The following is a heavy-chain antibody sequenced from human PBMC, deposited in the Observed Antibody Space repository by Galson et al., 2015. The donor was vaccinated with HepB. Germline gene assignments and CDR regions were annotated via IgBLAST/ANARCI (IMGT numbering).Heavy chain of an antibody. Sequence: SLRLSCAASGFTFNTYAMGWVRQAPGKGLEWVSTLSGSGYPIYYADSVQGRFTISRDTSINTLYLQMNSLRVEDTAVYYCARDSSGLLNTYYDITNWYFDLWGRGTLVTVSS. V-gene: IGHV3-23*01. D-gene: IGHD3-22*01. CDR2: LSGSGYPI. CDR3: ARDSSGLLNTYYDITNWYFDL. CDR1: GFTFNTYA. J-gene: IGHJ2*01.